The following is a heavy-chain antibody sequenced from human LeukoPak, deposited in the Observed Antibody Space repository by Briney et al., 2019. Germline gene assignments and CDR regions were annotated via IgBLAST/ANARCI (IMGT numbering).Heavy chain of an antibody. V-gene: IGHV4-59*01. CDR3: ARDGHYYDSSGYYLYFDY. Sequence: SETLSLTCTMSGGSISPYYWSWIRQPPGKGLEWIAYIFHSGTTKYNPALKSRVAISLDTPKSQISLRLHSVTAADTAVYYCARDGHYYDSSGYYLYFDYWGQGTLVTVSS. CDR1: GGSISPYY. CDR2: IFHSGTT. D-gene: IGHD3-22*01. J-gene: IGHJ4*02.